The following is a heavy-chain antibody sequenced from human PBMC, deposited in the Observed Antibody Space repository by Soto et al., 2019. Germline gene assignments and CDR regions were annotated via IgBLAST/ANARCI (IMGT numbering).Heavy chain of an antibody. J-gene: IGHJ6*02. CDR1: GGSFSGYY. Sequence: SETLSLTCAVYGGSFSGYYWSWIRQPPGKGLEWIGEINHSGSTNYNPSLKSRVTISVDTSKNQFSLKLSSVTAADTAVYYCARTEGVVTPFYYYYNGMDVWGQGTTVTVSS. D-gene: IGHD3-3*01. CDR2: INHSGST. CDR3: ARTEGVVTPFYYYYNGMDV. V-gene: IGHV4-34*01.